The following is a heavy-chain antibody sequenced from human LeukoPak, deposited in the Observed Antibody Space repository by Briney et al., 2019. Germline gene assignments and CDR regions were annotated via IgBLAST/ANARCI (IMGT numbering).Heavy chain of an antibody. D-gene: IGHD3-3*01. CDR2: ISVSGSPI. J-gene: IGHJ4*02. Sequence: GGSLRLSCGASGFTFSNAWMSWVRQAPGKGLEWISYISVSGSPIYYADSVKGRLTISRDNAKNSLYLQMNSLRVEDTAVYYCARGGFVFDNWGQGALVTVSS. CDR3: ARGGFVFDN. V-gene: IGHV3-11*04. CDR1: GFTFSNAW.